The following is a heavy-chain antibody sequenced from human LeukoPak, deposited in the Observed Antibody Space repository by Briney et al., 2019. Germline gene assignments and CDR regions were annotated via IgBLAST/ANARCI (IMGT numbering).Heavy chain of an antibody. CDR2: ISYDGSKT. V-gene: IGHV3-30-3*01. CDR1: GFTFSDSA. Sequence: GGSLRLSCTASGFTFSDSAMHWVRQAPGKGLEWVALISYDGSKTYYADSVKGRVTISRDNSKNTLYLQMNSLRAEDTAVYYCVREGRLTYDVLTGYFDYWGQGTLVTVSS. J-gene: IGHJ4*02. CDR3: VREGRLTYDVLTGYFDY. D-gene: IGHD3-9*01.